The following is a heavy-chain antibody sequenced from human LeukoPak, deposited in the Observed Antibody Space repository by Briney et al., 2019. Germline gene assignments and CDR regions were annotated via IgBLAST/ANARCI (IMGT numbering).Heavy chain of an antibody. J-gene: IGHJ4*02. CDR3: ARDNFGPDYFDY. CDR2: ISTTGGTT. D-gene: IGHD3-10*01. CDR1: GLTFSSYG. V-gene: IGHV3-23*01. Sequence: GGSLRLSCAASGLTFSSYGMSWVRQAPGRGLEWVSAISTTGGTTYYADSVRGPFTISSDNAKNSLYLQMNSLRAEDTAVYYCARDNFGPDYFDYWGRGTLVTVSS.